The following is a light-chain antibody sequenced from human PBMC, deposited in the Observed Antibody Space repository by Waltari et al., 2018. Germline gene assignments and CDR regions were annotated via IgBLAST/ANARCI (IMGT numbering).Light chain of an antibody. V-gene: IGKV4-1*01. CDR3: QQYYSTPYT. Sequence: DIVMTQSPDSLAVSLGERATINCKYSKSVLYSSNNKNYLAWYQQKPGQPPKLLIYWASTRESGFPDRFSGSGSGTDFTLTISSLQAEDVAVYYCQQYYSTPYTFGQGTKLEIK. CDR1: KSVLYSSNNKNY. J-gene: IGKJ2*01. CDR2: WAS.